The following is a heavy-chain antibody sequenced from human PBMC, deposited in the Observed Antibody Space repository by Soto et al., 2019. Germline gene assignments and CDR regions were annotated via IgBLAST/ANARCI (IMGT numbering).Heavy chain of an antibody. J-gene: IGHJ5*02. D-gene: IGHD6-25*01. CDR1: GFTFSSYA. CDR2: ISYDGSNK. Sequence: QVQLVESGGGVVQPGRSLRLSCAASGFTFSSYAMHWVRQAPGKGLEWVAVISYDGSNKYYADSVKGRFTISRDNSKNTLYLRMNSLRAEDTAVYYCARGGSSALTSWGQGTLVTVSS. V-gene: IGHV3-30-3*01. CDR3: ARGGSSALTS.